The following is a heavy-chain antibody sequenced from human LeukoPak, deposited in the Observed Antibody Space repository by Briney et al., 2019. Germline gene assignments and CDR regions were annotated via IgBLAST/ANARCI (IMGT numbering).Heavy chain of an antibody. V-gene: IGHV4-38-2*02. CDR3: ARDLSGGVGPYY. CDR2: IYSSGNT. Sequence: SETLSLTCTVSGYSISSGYYWGWIRQPAGKGLEWIGRIYSSGNTNYNPSLKSRVTISVDTSKSQFSLKLSSVTAADTAVYYCARDLSGGVGPYYWGQGTLVTVSS. CDR1: GYSISSGYY. J-gene: IGHJ4*02. D-gene: IGHD1-26*01.